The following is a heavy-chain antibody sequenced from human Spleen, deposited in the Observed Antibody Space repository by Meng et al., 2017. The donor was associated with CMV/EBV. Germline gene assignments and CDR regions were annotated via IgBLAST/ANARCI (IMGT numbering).Heavy chain of an antibody. CDR1: GFNFRIYG. Sequence: GGSLRLSCAASGFNFRIYGMHWVRQLPGKGLEWVAFIRYDEKTKYYADSVKGRFTISRDNSKNTLYLQMNSLRAEDTAVYYCARILSSGSGAAAGTYYYYYYGMDVWGQGTTVTVSS. CDR2: IRYDEKTK. D-gene: IGHD6-13*01. V-gene: IGHV3-30*02. J-gene: IGHJ6*02. CDR3: ARILSSGSGAAAGTYYYYYYGMDV.